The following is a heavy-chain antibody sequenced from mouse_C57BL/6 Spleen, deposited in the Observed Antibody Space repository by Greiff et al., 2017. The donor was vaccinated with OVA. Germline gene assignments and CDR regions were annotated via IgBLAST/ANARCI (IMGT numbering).Heavy chain of an antibody. J-gene: IGHJ2*01. CDR3: ARRKGFYDGYYFDY. V-gene: IGHV1-50*01. CDR1: GYTFTSYW. D-gene: IGHD2-12*01. CDR2: IDPSDSYT. Sequence: QVQLQQPGAELVKPGASVKLSCKASGYTFTSYWMQWVKQRPGQGLEWIGEIDPSDSYTNYNQKFKGKATLTVDTSSSTAYMQLSSLTSEDSAVYYCARRKGFYDGYYFDYWGQGTTLTVSS.